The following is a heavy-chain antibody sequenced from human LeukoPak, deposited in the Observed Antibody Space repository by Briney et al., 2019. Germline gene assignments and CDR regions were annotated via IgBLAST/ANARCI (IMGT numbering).Heavy chain of an antibody. J-gene: IGHJ4*02. CDR2: INHSGST. V-gene: IGHV4-34*01. CDR3: ARGYYYDSSGYYLGY. D-gene: IGHD3-22*01. Sequence: PSQTLSLTCAVYGGSFSDYYWTWIRQPPGKGLEWIGEINHSGSTNYNPSLKSRVTISVDTSKSQFSLKLNSVTAADTAVYYCARGYYYDSSGYYLGYWGQGNLVTVSS. CDR1: GGSFSDYY.